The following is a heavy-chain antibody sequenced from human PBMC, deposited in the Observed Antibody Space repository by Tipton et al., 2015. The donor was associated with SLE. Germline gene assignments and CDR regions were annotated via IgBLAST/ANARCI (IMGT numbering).Heavy chain of an antibody. CDR2: INHSGST. D-gene: IGHD1-1*01. CDR1: GGSFSGYY. V-gene: IGHV4-34*01. J-gene: IGHJ6*03. CDR3: ARAPGLERSYYYYYYMDV. Sequence: TLSLTCAVYGGSFSGYYCSWIRQSPGKGLEWIGEINHSGSTNYNPSLKSRATISVDTSKNQFSLRLSSVTAADTAVYYCARAPGLERSYYYYYYMDVWGKGTTVPVSS.